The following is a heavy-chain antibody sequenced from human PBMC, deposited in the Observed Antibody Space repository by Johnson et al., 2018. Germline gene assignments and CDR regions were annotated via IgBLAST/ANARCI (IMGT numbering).Heavy chain of an antibody. CDR3: AGGYSYGSWYYYYYMDV. J-gene: IGHJ6*03. D-gene: IGHD5-18*01. V-gene: IGHV3-30*03. CDR1: GFPFSSYG. Sequence: QVQLVQSGGGVVQPGRSXRLSCGASGFPFSSYGMHWVRQAPGKGLEWVAVISYDGSNKYYAASVKGRFTISRDNSKNTLYLQMNSLRAEDTAVYYCAGGYSYGSWYYYYYMDVWGKGTTVTVSS. CDR2: ISYDGSNK.